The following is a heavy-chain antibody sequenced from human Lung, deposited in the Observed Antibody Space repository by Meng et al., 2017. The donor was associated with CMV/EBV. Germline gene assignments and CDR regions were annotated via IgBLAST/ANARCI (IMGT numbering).Heavy chain of an antibody. CDR3: ARDEHDSGTWGWFDP. CDR1: GDSITSSHW. D-gene: IGHD3-10*01. Sequence: SGDSITSSHWWSWVRQPPGKGLEWIGEIYHSGATYYNPSLKSRVTISVDRSKNQFSLKLTSVTAADTAVYYCARDEHDSGTWGWFDPWGQGTLVTVSS. V-gene: IGHV4-4*02. CDR2: IYHSGAT. J-gene: IGHJ5*02.